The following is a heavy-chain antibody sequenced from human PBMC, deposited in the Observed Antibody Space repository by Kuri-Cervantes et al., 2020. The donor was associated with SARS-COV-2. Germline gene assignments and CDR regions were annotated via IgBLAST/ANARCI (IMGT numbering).Heavy chain of an antibody. CDR1: GYTFTSYA. CDR2: INAGNGNT. CDR3: ASDYYGSGSYYYYGMDV. J-gene: IGHJ6*02. V-gene: IGHV1-3*01. Sequence: ASVKVSCKASGYTFTSYAMHWVRQAPGQRLEWMGWINAGNGNTKYSQKFQGWVTITRDTSASTAYMELSSLRSEDTAVYYCASDYYGSGSYYYYGMDVWGQGTTVTVSS. D-gene: IGHD3-10*01.